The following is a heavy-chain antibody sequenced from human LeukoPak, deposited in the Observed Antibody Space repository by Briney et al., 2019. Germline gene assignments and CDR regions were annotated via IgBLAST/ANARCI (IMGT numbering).Heavy chain of an antibody. CDR2: IPADGGNT. CDR3: AISPQWEPRYFEV. V-gene: IGHV3-23*01. CDR1: GFAFSRFA. D-gene: IGHD1-26*01. Sequence: PGGSLRLSCVASGFAFSRFAMSWVRQAAGSGLEWVSAIPADGGNTYYADSVKGRFTVSRDNSKNTLFLQMNSLRADDTAAYYCAISPQWEPRYFEVWGRGTLVAVSS. J-gene: IGHJ2*01.